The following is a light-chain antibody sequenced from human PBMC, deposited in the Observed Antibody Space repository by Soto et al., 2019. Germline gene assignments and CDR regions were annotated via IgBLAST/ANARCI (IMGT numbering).Light chain of an antibody. CDR2: SAS. Sequence: EVVLTQSPATLSLSPGEGATLSCRASQSVGSYLAWYQQKPGQAPRLLIYSASNRATGVPARFSGSGSGTDFPLTIHSLQPEDFAVYYCQHRYSWPGAFGQGTKLETK. CDR1: QSVGSY. V-gene: IGKV3-11*01. J-gene: IGKJ2*01. CDR3: QHRYSWPGA.